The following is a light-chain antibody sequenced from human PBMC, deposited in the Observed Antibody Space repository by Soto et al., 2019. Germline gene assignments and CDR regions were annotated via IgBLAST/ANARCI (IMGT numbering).Light chain of an antibody. Sequence: EIVMTQSPATLSVSPGERATLSCRASQGVSSDLAWYQQKPGQAPGLLIYSASSRATGVPARFSGSGSGTEFTLTISSLQSEDFAVYYCLQYNTWPRTFGQGTKVDIK. CDR2: SAS. V-gene: IGKV3-15*01. J-gene: IGKJ1*01. CDR3: LQYNTWPRT. CDR1: QGVSSD.